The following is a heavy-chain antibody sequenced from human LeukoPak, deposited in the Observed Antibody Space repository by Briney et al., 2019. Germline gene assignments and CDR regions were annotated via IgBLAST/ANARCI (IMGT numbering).Heavy chain of an antibody. CDR1: GFTFSSYS. D-gene: IGHD2/OR15-2a*01. Sequence: GGSLRLSCAASGFTFSSYSMNWVRQAPGKGLEWVSSISSSSSYIYYADSVKGRFTISRDNAKNSLYLQMNSLRAEDTALYYCAKAFDRDYGMDVWGQGTTVTVSS. V-gene: IGHV3-21*04. J-gene: IGHJ6*02. CDR2: ISSSSSYI. CDR3: AKAFDRDYGMDV.